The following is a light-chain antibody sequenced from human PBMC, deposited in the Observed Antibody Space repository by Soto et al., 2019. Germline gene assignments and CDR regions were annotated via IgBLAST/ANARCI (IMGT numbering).Light chain of an antibody. CDR3: QKYYTAPET. J-gene: IGKJ1*01. CDR2: DAS. CDR1: QGIGNY. Sequence: DIPMTQSPSSLSASVGDRVTITCRASQGIGNYLAWYQQKPGKVPKNLIYDASTLQSGVPSRFRGSGSGTDFTLTSSSLQPEDVSTNYCQKYYTAPETVGQGTKVEIK. V-gene: IGKV1-27*01.